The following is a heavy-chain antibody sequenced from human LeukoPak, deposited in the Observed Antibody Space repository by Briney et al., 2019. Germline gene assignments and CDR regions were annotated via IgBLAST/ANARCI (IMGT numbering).Heavy chain of an antibody. D-gene: IGHD3-10*01. J-gene: IGHJ4*02. V-gene: IGHV5-51*01. CDR2: IYPGDYKT. Sequence: GASLKISCKGSGYSFTTSWLAWGRQMPGNGLEWMVIIYPGDYKTRYSPSFQGQITISVDKSINTASPQWSSLKASDTAMYYCARLHYGPLYSDCWGQGTLVTVSS. CDR3: ARLHYGPLYSDC. CDR1: GYSFTTSW.